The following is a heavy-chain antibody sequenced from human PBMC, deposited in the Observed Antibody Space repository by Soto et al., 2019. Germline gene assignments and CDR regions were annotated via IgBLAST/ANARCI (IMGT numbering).Heavy chain of an antibody. J-gene: IGHJ4*02. D-gene: IGHD5-12*01. CDR3: ARRSGSNSFDY. CDR2: ISNSGSTI. Sequence: QVQLVESGGGLVEPGGSLRLSCAASGFTFSDYYMSWVRQAPGKGLEWISYISNSGSTIYYADSVKGRFTISRDNAKNSLYLQMNSLRAEDTAMYYCARRSGSNSFDYWGQGTLVSVSS. CDR1: GFTFSDYY. V-gene: IGHV3-11*01.